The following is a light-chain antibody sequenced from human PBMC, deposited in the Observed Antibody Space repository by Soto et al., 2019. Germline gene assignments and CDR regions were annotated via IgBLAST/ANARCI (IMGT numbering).Light chain of an antibody. Sequence: DIQMTQSPSSVSASVGDRVTITCRASQGIRSWLAWYQQKPGTAPKLLIYAASTLQSGVPSRFSGGGSGTDFSLTISSLQPDDFATYYCQQANSFPITFGQGTRLEIK. CDR2: AAS. CDR1: QGIRSW. V-gene: IGKV1-12*01. CDR3: QQANSFPIT. J-gene: IGKJ5*01.